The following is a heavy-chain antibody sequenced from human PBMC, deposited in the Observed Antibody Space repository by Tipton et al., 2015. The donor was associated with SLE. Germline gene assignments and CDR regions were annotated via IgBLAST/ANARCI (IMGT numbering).Heavy chain of an antibody. CDR2: IHSTGST. J-gene: IGHJ4*02. CDR1: GGSITSSGYY. D-gene: IGHD6-13*01. V-gene: IGHV4-61*02. CDR3: ARFIAAAGILY. Sequence: TLSLTCTVSGGSITSSGYYWGWIRQPAGKGLEWIGRIHSTGSTNYNSSLESRVTISVDTSKNQFSLKLSSVTAADTAVYYCARFIAAAGILYWGQGTLVTVSS.